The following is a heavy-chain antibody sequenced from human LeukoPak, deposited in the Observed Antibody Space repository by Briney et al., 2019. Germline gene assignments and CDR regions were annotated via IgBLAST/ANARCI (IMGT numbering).Heavy chain of an antibody. CDR1: GFTFSSYG. Sequence: GGSLRLSCAASGFTFSSYGMHWVRQAPGKGLEWVAVISYDGSNKYYADSVKGRFTISRDNSKNTLYLQMNSLRAEDTAVYYCAKGTNDPSAYHVDYWGQGTLLTVSS. J-gene: IGHJ4*02. CDR3: AKGTNDPSAYHVDY. D-gene: IGHD3-22*01. CDR2: ISYDGSNK. V-gene: IGHV3-30*19.